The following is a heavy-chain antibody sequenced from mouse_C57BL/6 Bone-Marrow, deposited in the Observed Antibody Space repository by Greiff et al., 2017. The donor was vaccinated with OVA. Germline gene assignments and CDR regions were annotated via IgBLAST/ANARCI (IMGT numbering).Heavy chain of an antibody. D-gene: IGHD2-1*01. V-gene: IGHV1-82*01. CDR3: TKLYSSDY. CDR2: IYPGDGDT. CDR1: GYAFSSSW. J-gene: IGHJ2*01. Sequence: VQLVESGPALVKPGASVKISCKASGYAFSSSWMNWVKQRPGKGLEWIGRIYPGDGDTNYNGKFKGKATLTADKSSSTAYMQLSSLTSEDSAVYFCTKLYSSDYWGQGTTLTVSS.